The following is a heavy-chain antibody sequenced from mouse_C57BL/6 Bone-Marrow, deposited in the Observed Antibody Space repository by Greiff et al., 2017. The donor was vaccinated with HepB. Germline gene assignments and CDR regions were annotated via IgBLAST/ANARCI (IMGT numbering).Heavy chain of an antibody. CDR2: IYPSDSET. V-gene: IGHV1-61*01. CDR3: ARRRITTVVENYCDY. Sequence: QVQLKQPGAELVRPGSSVKLSCKASGYTFTSYWMDWVKQRPGQGLEWIGNIYPSDSETHYNQKFKDKATLTVDKSSSTAYMQLSSLTSEDSAVYYCARRRITTVVENYCDYWGQGTTLTVSS. D-gene: IGHD1-1*01. J-gene: IGHJ2*01. CDR1: GYTFTSYW.